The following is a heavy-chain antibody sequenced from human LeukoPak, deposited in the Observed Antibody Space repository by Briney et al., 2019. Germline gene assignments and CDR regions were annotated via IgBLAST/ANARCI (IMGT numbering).Heavy chain of an antibody. CDR1: GGTFSSYA. CDR3: ARDTGDGYNKLDY. V-gene: IGHV1-69*05. CDR2: IIPIFGTA. J-gene: IGHJ4*02. Sequence: GSSVKVSCKASGGTFSSYAISWVRQAPGQGLEWMGGIIPIFGTANYAQKFQGRVTIPTDESTSTAYMELSSLRSEDTAVYYCARDTGDGYNKLDYWGQGTLVTVSS. D-gene: IGHD5-24*01.